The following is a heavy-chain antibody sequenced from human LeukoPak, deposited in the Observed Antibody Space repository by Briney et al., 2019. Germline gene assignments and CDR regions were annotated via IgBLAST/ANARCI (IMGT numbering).Heavy chain of an antibody. V-gene: IGHV4-31*03. Sequence: SETLSLTCTVSGGSISSGGYYWSWIRQHPGKGLEWIGYIYYSGSTYYNPSLKSRVTISVDTSKNQFSLKLSSVTAADTAVYYCASGKCSGYDFVGSLDYWGQGTLVTVSS. CDR2: IYYSGST. CDR3: ASGKCSGYDFVGSLDY. J-gene: IGHJ4*02. D-gene: IGHD5-12*01. CDR1: GGSISSGGYY.